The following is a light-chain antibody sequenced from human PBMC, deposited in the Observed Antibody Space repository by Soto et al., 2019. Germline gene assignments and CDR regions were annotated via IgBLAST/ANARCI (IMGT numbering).Light chain of an antibody. CDR3: CSYGGFSTFVI. CDR2: EGS. V-gene: IGLV2-23*03. CDR1: SSDVGAYNL. J-gene: IGLJ2*01. Sequence: ALTQPASVSGSPGQSITISCTGTSSDVGAYNLVSWYQHHPGKAPKLLIFEGSKRPSGVSNRFSGSKSGNTASLTISGLQAEDEADYHCCSYGGFSTFVIFGGGTKVTVL.